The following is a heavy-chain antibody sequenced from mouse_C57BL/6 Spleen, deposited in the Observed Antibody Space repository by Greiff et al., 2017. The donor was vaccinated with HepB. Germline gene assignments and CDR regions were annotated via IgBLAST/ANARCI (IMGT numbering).Heavy chain of an antibody. D-gene: IGHD2-13*01. J-gene: IGHJ2*01. CDR2: IRLKSDNYAT. Sequence: EVKLMESGGGLVQPGGSMKLSCVASGFTFSNYWMNWVRQSPEKGLEWVAQIRLKSDNYATHYAESVKGRFTISRDNSKSSVYLQMNNVRAEDTGIYNCTCDGDYLFDYWGQGTTLTVSS. V-gene: IGHV6-3*01. CDR1: GFTFSNYW. CDR3: TCDGDYLFDY.